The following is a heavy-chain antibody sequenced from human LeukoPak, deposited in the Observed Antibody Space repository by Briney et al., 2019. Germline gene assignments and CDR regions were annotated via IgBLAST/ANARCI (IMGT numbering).Heavy chain of an antibody. V-gene: IGHV1-46*01. CDR1: GYTFIHYY. J-gene: IGHJ4*02. Sequence: ASVKVSCKTSGYTFIHYYMHWVRQASGEGFEWMGIVDPSGDIATYAQKFQGRVTLTTDTSTSTFYMELSSLRPEDTAVYYCARDSFGVRGFDHWGQGIPVTVSS. CDR2: VDPSGDIA. D-gene: IGHD3-10*01. CDR3: ARDSFGVRGFDH.